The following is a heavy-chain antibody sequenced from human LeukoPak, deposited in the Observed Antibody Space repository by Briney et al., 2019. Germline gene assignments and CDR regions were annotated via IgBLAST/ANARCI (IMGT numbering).Heavy chain of an antibody. CDR3: ARSFIVVVPAAVDY. Sequence: ASVKVSCKASGYSFTSYAMHWVRQAPGQRLEWMGWINAGNGNTKCSQKFQGRVTITRDTSASTAYMELSSLRSEDTAVYYCARSFIVVVPAAVDYWGQGTLVTVPS. CDR2: INAGNGNT. J-gene: IGHJ4*02. D-gene: IGHD2-2*01. CDR1: GYSFTSYA. V-gene: IGHV1-3*01.